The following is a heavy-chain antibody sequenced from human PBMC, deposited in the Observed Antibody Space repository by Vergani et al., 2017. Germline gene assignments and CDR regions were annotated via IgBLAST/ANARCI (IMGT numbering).Heavy chain of an antibody. CDR3: ARGPTYYYGSGSYPFDY. Sequence: EVQLVESGGGLVKPGGSLRLSCAASGFTFSSYSMNWVRQAPGKGLEWVSSISSSSSYIYYADSVKGRFTISRDNAKNALYLQMNSLRDEDTAVYYCARGPTYYYGSGSYPFDYWGQGTLVTVSS. CDR2: ISSSSSYI. CDR1: GFTFSSYS. J-gene: IGHJ4*02. V-gene: IGHV3-21*01. D-gene: IGHD3-10*01.